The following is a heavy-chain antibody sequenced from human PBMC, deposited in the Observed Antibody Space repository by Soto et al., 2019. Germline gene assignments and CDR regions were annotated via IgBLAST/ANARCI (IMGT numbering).Heavy chain of an antibody. CDR1: GGSISSSSYY. D-gene: IGHD3-10*01. J-gene: IGHJ6*02. Sequence: SETLSLTCTVSGGSISSSSYYWGWIRQPPGKGLEWIGSIYYSGSTYSNPSLKSRVTISVDTSKNQFSLKLSSVTAADTAVYYCSKDGSMGMDVWGQGTKVTVSS. V-gene: IGHV4-39*01. CDR2: IYYSGST. CDR3: SKDGSMGMDV.